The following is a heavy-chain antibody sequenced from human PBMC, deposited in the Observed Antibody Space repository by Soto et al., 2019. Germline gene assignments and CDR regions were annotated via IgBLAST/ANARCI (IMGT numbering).Heavy chain of an antibody. J-gene: IGHJ6*02. D-gene: IGHD6-19*01. CDR2: ISYDGRNK. Sequence: GGSLRLSCAASGFTFSSYGMHWVRQAPGKWLEWVAVISYDGRNKYYADSVKGRFTISRDNSKNTLYLQMSSLRAEDTAVYYCVKDGSSGWPYYYGLDVWGQGXTVTVYS. CDR3: VKDGSSGWPYYYGLDV. CDR1: GFTFSSYG. V-gene: IGHV3-30*18.